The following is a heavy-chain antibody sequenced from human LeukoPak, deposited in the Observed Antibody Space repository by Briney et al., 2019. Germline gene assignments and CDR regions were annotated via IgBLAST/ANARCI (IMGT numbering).Heavy chain of an antibody. V-gene: IGHV3-30-3*01. CDR3: VRDRLQFLEWLAY. J-gene: IGHJ4*02. D-gene: IGHD3-3*01. Sequence: GGSLRLSCAASGFTFSSYAMHWVRQAPGKGLEWVAVISYDGSNKYYADSVKGRFTISRDNSKNTLYLQMNSLRAEDTAVYHCVRDRLQFLEWLAYWGQGTLVTVSS. CDR2: ISYDGSNK. CDR1: GFTFSSYA.